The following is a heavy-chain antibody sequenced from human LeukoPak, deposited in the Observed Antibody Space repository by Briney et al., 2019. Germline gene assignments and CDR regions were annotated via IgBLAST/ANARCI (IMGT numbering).Heavy chain of an antibody. CDR3: ARLVGDVTTWDC. Sequence: GGSLRLSCTASGFSFSNCWMSWVRQAPGKGLEWVASIKQDESEKYYVDSVKGRFTTSRDNAKSSLYLQMNALRGEDTAVYYCARLVGDVTTWDCWGQGTLVTVSS. V-gene: IGHV3-7*03. J-gene: IGHJ4*02. CDR1: GFSFSNCW. CDR2: IKQDESEK. D-gene: IGHD1-26*01.